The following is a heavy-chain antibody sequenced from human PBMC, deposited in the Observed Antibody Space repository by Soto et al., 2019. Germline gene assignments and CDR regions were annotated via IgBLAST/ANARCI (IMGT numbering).Heavy chain of an antibody. D-gene: IGHD2-15*01. Sequence: ELQLVESGGGLVQPGGSLRLSCAASIVTFSGYWMHWVRQAPGKGLVWVAHINDDGSDTKYAGSVKGRFTTSRDNAKNTLYLQMNTLRAEDTAVYYCARVKGGSGGYGDPLDYWGQGTLVIVSS. J-gene: IGHJ4*02. CDR3: ARVKGGSGGYGDPLDY. CDR1: IVTFSGYW. CDR2: INDDGSDT. V-gene: IGHV3-74*01.